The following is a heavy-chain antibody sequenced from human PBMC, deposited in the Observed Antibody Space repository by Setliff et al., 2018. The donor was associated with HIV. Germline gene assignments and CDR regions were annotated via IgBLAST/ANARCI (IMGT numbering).Heavy chain of an antibody. Sequence: PGESLQISCKGSAYSFSTYWIGWVRQVPGKGLEWMGITYPGDSDTRYSPSFQGQVTISAGKSISTAYLQWSSLRASDTAMYYCATSDYGGDSGHFQHWGQGTLVTVSS. CDR2: TYPGDSDT. CDR3: ATSDYGGDSGHFQH. CDR1: AYSFSTYW. J-gene: IGHJ1*01. D-gene: IGHD2-21*02. V-gene: IGHV5-51*03.